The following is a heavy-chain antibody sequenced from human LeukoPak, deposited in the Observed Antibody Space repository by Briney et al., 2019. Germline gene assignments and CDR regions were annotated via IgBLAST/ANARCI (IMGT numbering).Heavy chain of an antibody. CDR2: IYTSGST. CDR1: GGSISSYY. V-gene: IGHV4-4*07. Sequence: PSETLSLTCTVSGGSISSYYWSWIRQPAGKGLEWIGRIYTSGSTNYNPSLKSRVTISVDTSKNQFSLKLSSVTAADTAVYYCARVHPTGTTFVSWFDPWGQGTLVTVSS. CDR3: ARVHPTGTTFVSWFDP. J-gene: IGHJ5*02. D-gene: IGHD1-1*01.